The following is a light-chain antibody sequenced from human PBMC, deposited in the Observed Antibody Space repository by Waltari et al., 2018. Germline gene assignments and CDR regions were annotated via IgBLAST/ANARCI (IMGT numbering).Light chain of an antibody. CDR2: EVD. CDR3: SSYRGDYNWV. V-gene: IGLV2-8*01. J-gene: IGLJ2*01. CDR1: SSDVGGHNR. Sequence: QSALTQPPSASGSPGQSVTISCTGTSSDVGGHNRVSWYQQYPGTAPKLIFYEVDQRPSGVPERFSGSRSGNTASLTVSGLQADDESVYYCSSYRGDYNWVFGGGTKLTVL.